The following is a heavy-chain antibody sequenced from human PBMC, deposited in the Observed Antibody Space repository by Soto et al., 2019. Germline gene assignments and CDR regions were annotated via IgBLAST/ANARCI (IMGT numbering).Heavy chain of an antibody. V-gene: IGHV6-1*01. J-gene: IGHJ4*02. CDR1: GDSVSSNSVV. CDR2: TYYRSKWFY. D-gene: IGHD1-26*01. Sequence: SQTLSLTCAISGDSVSSNSVVWNWIRQSPSRGLEWLGRTYYRSKWFYEYAVSVKSRIAINPDTSKNQFSLQLNSVTPEDTAVYYCARDFGWELLIFDYWGQGTLVTVSS. CDR3: ARDFGWELLIFDY.